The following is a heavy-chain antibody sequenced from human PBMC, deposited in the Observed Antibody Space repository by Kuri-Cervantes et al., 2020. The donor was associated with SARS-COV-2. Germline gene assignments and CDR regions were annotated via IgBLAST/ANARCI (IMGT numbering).Heavy chain of an antibody. V-gene: IGHV3-30*18. CDR1: GFTFTSHA. Sequence: GESLKISCAVSGFTFTSHAMHWVRQAPGKGLEWVALISYDGSNEFYADSVKGRFTISRDNSKNTLCLQMNSLRAEDTAVYYCAKDQHGIVVVVAAIDYWGQGTLVTVSS. J-gene: IGHJ4*02. CDR3: AKDQHGIVVVVAAIDY. D-gene: IGHD2-15*01. CDR2: ISYDGSNE.